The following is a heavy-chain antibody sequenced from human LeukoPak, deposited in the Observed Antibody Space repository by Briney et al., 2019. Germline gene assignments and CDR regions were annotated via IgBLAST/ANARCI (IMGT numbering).Heavy chain of an antibody. D-gene: IGHD2-15*01. CDR2: LSSNSYYI. CDR1: GFTFSRYT. Sequence: PGGSLRLSCAASGFTFSRYTMNWVRQAPGKGLEWVSSLSSNSYYIYYADSVKGRFIISRDNAKNSLYLQMNSLRAEDTAVYYCARDRSGRDAFDIWGQGTMVTVSS. CDR3: ARDRSGRDAFDI. V-gene: IGHV3-21*01. J-gene: IGHJ3*02.